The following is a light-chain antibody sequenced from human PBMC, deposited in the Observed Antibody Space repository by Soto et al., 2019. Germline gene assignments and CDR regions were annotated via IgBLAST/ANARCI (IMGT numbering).Light chain of an antibody. Sequence: QSALTQPDAVSGSPGQSITISCSGTSSDVGSYKFVSWYQQDPGKAPKVIIYEGTKRPSGVSNRFSGSKSGNTASLTISGLQAEDEADYYCCSYAGITVRFVFGTGPKVTVL. J-gene: IGLJ1*01. CDR2: EGT. CDR3: CSYAGITVRFV. CDR1: SSDVGSYKF. V-gene: IGLV2-23*01.